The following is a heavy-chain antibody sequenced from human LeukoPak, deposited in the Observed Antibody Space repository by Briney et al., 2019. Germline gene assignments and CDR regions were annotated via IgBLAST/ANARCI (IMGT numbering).Heavy chain of an antibody. CDR2: IYTSGST. Sequence: SETLSLTCTVSGGSISSYYWSWIRQPAGKGLEWIGRIYTSGSTNYNPSLKSRVTISVDKSKNQFSLKLSSVTAADTAVYYCARSRWEFRNHYDSSGYYFDYWGQGTLVTVSS. CDR1: GGSISSYY. CDR3: ARSRWEFRNHYDSSGYYFDY. V-gene: IGHV4-4*07. D-gene: IGHD3-22*01. J-gene: IGHJ4*02.